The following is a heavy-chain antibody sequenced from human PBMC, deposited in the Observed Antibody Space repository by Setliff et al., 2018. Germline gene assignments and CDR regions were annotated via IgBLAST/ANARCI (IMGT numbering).Heavy chain of an antibody. D-gene: IGHD6-19*01. CDR2: ISSGGSA. V-gene: IGHV3-23*01. CDR3: AKVYTSGWFPYDAFDM. J-gene: IGHJ3*02. Sequence: GGSLRLSCAASGFTFSNCAMNWARQAPGKGLERVSAISSGGSAYYADSVKGRFTISRDNSKNTLYLQMNSLRAEDTAVYYCAKVYTSGWFPYDAFDMWGQGTMVTVSS. CDR1: GFTFSNCA.